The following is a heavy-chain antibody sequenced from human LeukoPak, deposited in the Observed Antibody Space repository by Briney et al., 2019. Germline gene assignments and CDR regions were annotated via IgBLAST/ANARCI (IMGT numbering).Heavy chain of an antibody. D-gene: IGHD3-22*01. J-gene: IGHJ3*01. CDR3: ASGLIDSSGYYYPGGV. CDR2: IYYSGST. V-gene: IGHV4-39*01. Sequence: PSETLSLTCTVSGGSISSSSYYWGWIRQPPGKGLEWIGSIYYSGSTYYNPSLKSRVTISVDTSENQFSLKLSSVTAADTAVYYCASGLIDSSGYYYPGGVWGQGTMVTVSS. CDR1: GGSISSSSYY.